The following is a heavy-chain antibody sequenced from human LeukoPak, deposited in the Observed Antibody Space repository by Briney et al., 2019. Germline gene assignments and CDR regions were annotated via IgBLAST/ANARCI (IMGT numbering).Heavy chain of an antibody. J-gene: IGHJ4*02. V-gene: IGHV3-11*01. Sequence: GGSLRLSCAASGFIFSGYYMSWIHQAPGKGLEWLSYMSSSGTTISYADSVKGRFTMSRDNAKNSLYLQMNSLRAEDTAVYYCARGRELLNFWGQGTLVTVSS. D-gene: IGHD1-26*01. CDR1: GFIFSGYY. CDR3: ARGRELLNF. CDR2: MSSSGTTI.